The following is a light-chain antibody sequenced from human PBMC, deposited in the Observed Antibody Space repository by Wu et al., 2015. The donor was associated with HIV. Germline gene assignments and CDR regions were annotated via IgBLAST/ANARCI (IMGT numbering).Light chain of an antibody. CDR3: QQYKSYST. J-gene: IGKJ1*01. CDR1: QSISSW. V-gene: IGKV1-5*03. Sequence: DIQMTQSPSTLSASVGDRVTITCRASQSISSWLAWYQQKPGNAPKVLIYKASNLESGVPSRFSGSGSGTEFTLTISSLQPDDFATYYCQQYKSYSTFGQGTKVEIK. CDR2: KAS.